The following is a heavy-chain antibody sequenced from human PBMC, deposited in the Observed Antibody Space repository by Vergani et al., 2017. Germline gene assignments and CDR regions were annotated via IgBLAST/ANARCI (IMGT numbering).Heavy chain of an antibody. CDR2: ISGSGGST. Sequence: EVQLLESGGGLVQPGGSLRLSCAASGFTFSSYAMSWVRQAPGKGLEWVSAISGSGGSTYYADSVKGRFPITRDNSKNTLYLQMNSLRAEDTAVYYCANSDVGPTGDWFDPWGQGTLVTVSS. CDR3: ANSDVGPTGDWFDP. CDR1: GFTFSSYA. V-gene: IGHV3-23*01. D-gene: IGHD4-17*01. J-gene: IGHJ5*02.